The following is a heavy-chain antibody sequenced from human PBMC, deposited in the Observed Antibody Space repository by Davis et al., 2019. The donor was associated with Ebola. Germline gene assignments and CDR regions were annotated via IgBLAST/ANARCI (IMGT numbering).Heavy chain of an antibody. V-gene: IGHV3-7*01. J-gene: IGHJ4*02. CDR3: ARTTFLDY. Sequence: PGGSLRLSCAASGFTFSTYWMTWVRQAPGKGLEWVANIKEDGSDKYYVDSVKGRFTISRDNAKNSLYLQINSLRAEDTALYYCARTTFLDYWGQGTLVTVSS. D-gene: IGHD1-14*01. CDR1: GFTFSTYW. CDR2: IKEDGSDK.